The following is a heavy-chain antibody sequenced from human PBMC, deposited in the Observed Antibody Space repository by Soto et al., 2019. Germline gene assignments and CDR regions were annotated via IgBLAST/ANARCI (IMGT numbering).Heavy chain of an antibody. CDR2: ISSSSSYI. Sequence: PVGSLRLSCAASGFTFSSYSMNWVRQAPGKGLEWVSSISSSSSYIYYADSVKGRFTISRDSAKNSLYLQMNSLRAEDTAVYYCARDGYSYGSYVSGYYGMDVWGQGTTVTVSS. CDR3: ARDGYSYGSYVSGYYGMDV. D-gene: IGHD5-18*01. J-gene: IGHJ6*02. CDR1: GFTFSSYS. V-gene: IGHV3-21*01.